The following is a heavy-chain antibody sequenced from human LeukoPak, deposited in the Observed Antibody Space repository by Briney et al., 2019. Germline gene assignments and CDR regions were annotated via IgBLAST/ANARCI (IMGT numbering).Heavy chain of an antibody. CDR3: AMYYYDSSGSSNY. D-gene: IGHD3-22*01. CDR2: IYHSGST. CDR1: GGSISGYY. Sequence: SETLSLTCTVSGGSISGYYWSWIRQPPGKGLEWIGYIYHSGSTYYNPSLKSRVTISVDRSKNQFSLKLSSVTAADTAVYYCAMYYYDSSGSSNYWGQGTLVTVSS. V-gene: IGHV4-59*12. J-gene: IGHJ4*02.